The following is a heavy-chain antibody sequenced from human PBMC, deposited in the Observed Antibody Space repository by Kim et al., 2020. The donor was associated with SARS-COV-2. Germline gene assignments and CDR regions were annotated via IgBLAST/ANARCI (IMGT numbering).Heavy chain of an antibody. CDR2: INHSGNT. D-gene: IGHD1-1*01. CDR1: GGSFSGYY. Sequence: SETLSLTCAVYGGSFSGYYWNWIRQTPGKGLEWIGEINHSGNTNYNPSLESRVSMSVDKSKNQFSLQLKSVTAADAAAYYCARGELGSCGTGTCPKGRIFDFWGQGVLVTVSS. J-gene: IGHJ4*02. CDR3: ARGELGSCGTGTCPKGRIFDF. V-gene: IGHV4-34*01.